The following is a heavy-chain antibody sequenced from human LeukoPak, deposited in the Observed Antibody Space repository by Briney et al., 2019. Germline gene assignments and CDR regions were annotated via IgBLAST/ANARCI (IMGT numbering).Heavy chain of an antibody. D-gene: IGHD5-24*01. J-gene: IGHJ5*02. V-gene: IGHV3-30*02. Sequence: GGSLRLSCAASGFTVSSNYMSWVRQAPGKGLEWVTFIQYDGSNKYYADSVKGRFTISRDNSKNTLYLQMNSLRAEDTAVYYCARGDKMTTWRRTYNCFDPWGQGTLVTVSS. CDR2: IQYDGSNK. CDR1: GFTVSSNY. CDR3: ARGDKMTTWRRTYNCFDP.